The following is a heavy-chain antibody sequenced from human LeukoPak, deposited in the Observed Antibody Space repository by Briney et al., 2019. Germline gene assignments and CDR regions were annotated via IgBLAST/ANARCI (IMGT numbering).Heavy chain of an antibody. CDR1: GFTFSNYW. CDR3: ARWGKGFDY. V-gene: IGHV3-7*04. CDR2: IEHDGSEK. Sequence: GGSLRLSCAASGFTFSNYWMSWVRQAPGKGLEWVANIEHDGSEKYYVDSVKGRFTISRDNAKNSLYLQTNSLRAEDTAVYFCARWGKGFDYWGQGTLATVSS. D-gene: IGHD3-16*01. J-gene: IGHJ4*02.